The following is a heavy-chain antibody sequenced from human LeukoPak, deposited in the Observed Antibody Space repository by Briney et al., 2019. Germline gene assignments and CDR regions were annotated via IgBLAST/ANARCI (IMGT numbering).Heavy chain of an antibody. J-gene: IGHJ4*02. CDR2: ISGSGGST. Sequence: GGSLRLSCAASGFTFSNYAMSWVRQAPGKGLEWVSAISGSGGSTYYADSVKGRFTISRDNSKNTLYLQMNSLRAEDTAVYYCAKDHATMIVVVILNYWGQGTLVTVPS. CDR1: GFTFSNYA. D-gene: IGHD3-22*01. CDR3: AKDHATMIVVVILNY. V-gene: IGHV3-23*01.